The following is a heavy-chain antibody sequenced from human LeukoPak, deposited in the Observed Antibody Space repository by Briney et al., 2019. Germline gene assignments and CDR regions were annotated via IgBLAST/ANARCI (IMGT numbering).Heavy chain of an antibody. Sequence: GGSLRLSCAASGFIFSDTYMNWIRQAPGKGLEWVSYISSSGIAKNYADSVKGRFTISRDNYRNTLYLQMDSLRVEDTAIYYCAKEISGFSFGYDYWGQGTLVTVSS. V-gene: IGHV3-11*04. CDR3: AKEISGFSFGYDY. CDR2: ISSSGIAK. J-gene: IGHJ4*02. D-gene: IGHD5-18*01. CDR1: GFIFSDTY.